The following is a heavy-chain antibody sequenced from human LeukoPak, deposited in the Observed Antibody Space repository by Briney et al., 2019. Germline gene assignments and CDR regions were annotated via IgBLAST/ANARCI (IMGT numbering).Heavy chain of an antibody. CDR2: IYIDGTT. D-gene: IGHD3-22*01. V-gene: IGHV3-53*01. CDR1: GFTFSSDY. Sequence: GGSLRLSCAASGFTFSSDYMSWVRQAPGKGLEWVSVIYIDGTTYYADSVRGRFTISRDNSKNTLYLQMNSLRAEDTAVYYCARKIVAGLYGMDVWGQGTTVTVSS. CDR3: ARKIVAGLYGMDV. J-gene: IGHJ6*02.